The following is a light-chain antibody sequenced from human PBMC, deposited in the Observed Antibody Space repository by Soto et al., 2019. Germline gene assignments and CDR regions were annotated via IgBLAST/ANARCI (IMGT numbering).Light chain of an antibody. Sequence: QSVLTQPPSASGTPGQRVTISCSGSSSNIGSNDVNWYQQLPGTAPKLFIYTNDHRPSGVPDRFSGSKSGTSASLAISGLQSEDEAYYYCAAWDDSLNGAWVFGGGTKLTVL. V-gene: IGLV1-44*01. CDR2: TND. CDR1: SSNIGSND. CDR3: AAWDDSLNGAWV. J-gene: IGLJ3*02.